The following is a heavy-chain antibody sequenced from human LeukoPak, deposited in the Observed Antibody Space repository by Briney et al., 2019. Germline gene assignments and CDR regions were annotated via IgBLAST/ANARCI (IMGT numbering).Heavy chain of an antibody. CDR1: GYTFTGYY. Sequence: ASVKVSCKASGYTFTGYYMHWVRQAPGQGLEWMGWINPKNGGTDYAQKFQGRVTMTRDTSISTVYTDLSRLKSDDTAVYYCARDRSRYFDYWGQGPLVTVSS. CDR3: ARDRSRYFDY. CDR2: INPKNGGT. V-gene: IGHV1-2*02. J-gene: IGHJ4*02. D-gene: IGHD3-16*02.